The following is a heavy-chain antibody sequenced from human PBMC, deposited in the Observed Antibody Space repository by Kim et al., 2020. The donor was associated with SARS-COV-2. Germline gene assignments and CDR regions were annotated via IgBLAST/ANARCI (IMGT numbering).Heavy chain of an antibody. J-gene: IGHJ4*02. CDR3: ARDFSVGFGVYYFDY. Sequence: GGSLRLSCAASGFTFSSYSMNWVRQAPGKGLEWVSYISSSSSTIYYADSVKGRFTISRDNAKNSLYLQMNSLRDEDTAVYYCARDFSVGFGVYYFDYWGQGTLVTVSS. V-gene: IGHV3-48*02. CDR2: ISSSSSTI. D-gene: IGHD3-10*01. CDR1: GFTFSSYS.